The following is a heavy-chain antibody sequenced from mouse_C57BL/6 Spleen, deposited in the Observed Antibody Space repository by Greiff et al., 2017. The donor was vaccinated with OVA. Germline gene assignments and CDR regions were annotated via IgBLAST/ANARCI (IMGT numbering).Heavy chain of an antibody. CDR3: ASAGSYAMDY. CDR1: GYTFTSYW. CDR2: IHPNSGGT. Sequence: QVQLQQPGAELVKPGASVKLSCKASGYTFTSYWMHWVKQRPGQGLEWIGMIHPNSGGTNYNEKFKSKATLTVDKSSSTAYMQLSSLTSEDSAVYYCASAGSYAMDYWGQGTSVTVSS. V-gene: IGHV1-64*01. J-gene: IGHJ4*01.